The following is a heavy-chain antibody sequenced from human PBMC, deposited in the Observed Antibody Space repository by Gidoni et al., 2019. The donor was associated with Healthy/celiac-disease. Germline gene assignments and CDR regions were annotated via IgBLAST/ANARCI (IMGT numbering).Heavy chain of an antibody. D-gene: IGHD2-21*02. CDR1: GYTFTGYY. CDR2: INPNSGGT. V-gene: IGHV1-2*02. CDR3: ASSIVVVTAILSYAEYFQH. J-gene: IGHJ1*01. Sequence: QVQLVQSGAEVKKPGASVKVSCKASGYTFTGYYMHWVRQAPGQGLEWMGWINPNSGGTNYAQKFQGRVTMTRDTSISTAYMELSRLRSDDTAVYYCASSIVVVTAILSYAEYFQHWGQGTLVTVSS.